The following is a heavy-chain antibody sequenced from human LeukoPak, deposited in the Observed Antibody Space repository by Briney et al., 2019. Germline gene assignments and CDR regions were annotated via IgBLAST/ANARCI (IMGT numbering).Heavy chain of an antibody. Sequence: ASVKVSCKASGYTFTSYGISWVRQAPGQGLEWMGWISAYNGNTNYAQKLQGRVTMTTDTSTSTAYMELRSLRSDDTAVYYCARDRDSGYEREPFDYWGQGTLVTVSS. D-gene: IGHD5-12*01. J-gene: IGHJ4*02. CDR2: ISAYNGNT. CDR3: ARDRDSGYEREPFDY. CDR1: GYTFTSYG. V-gene: IGHV1-18*01.